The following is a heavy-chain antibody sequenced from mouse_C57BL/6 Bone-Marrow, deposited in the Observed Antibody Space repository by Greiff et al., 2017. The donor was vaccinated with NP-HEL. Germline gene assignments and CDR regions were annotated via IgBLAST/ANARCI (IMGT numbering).Heavy chain of an antibody. CDR2: ISDGGSYP. CDR1: GFPFSSFA. J-gene: IGHJ3*01. Sequence: EVMLVESGGALLKPGGSRKLSCAASGFPFSSFALSWFRQTPKKSLEWFATISDGGSYPYYPANVKGRFTISRDNAKNNLYLQMSHLKSEDTAMYYCARDRNYLYWGQGTLVTVSA. CDR3: ARDRNYLY. V-gene: IGHV5-4*01. D-gene: IGHD1-1*02.